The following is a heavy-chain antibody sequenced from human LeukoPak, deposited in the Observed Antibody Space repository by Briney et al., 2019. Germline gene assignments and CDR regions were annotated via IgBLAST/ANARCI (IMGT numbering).Heavy chain of an antibody. CDR2: IWYDGSNK. V-gene: IGHV3-30*02. Sequence: GGSLRLSCAASGFTFSSYGMHWVRQAPGKGLEWVAVIWYDGSNKYYADSVKGRFTISRDNSKNTLYLQMNSLRTEDTALYYCAKGSSGLDYWGQGTLVTVSS. D-gene: IGHD1-26*01. CDR3: AKGSSGLDY. J-gene: IGHJ4*02. CDR1: GFTFSSYG.